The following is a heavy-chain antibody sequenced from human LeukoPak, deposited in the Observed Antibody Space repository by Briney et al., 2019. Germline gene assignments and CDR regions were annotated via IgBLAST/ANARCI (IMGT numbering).Heavy chain of an antibody. V-gene: IGHV3-7*01. CDR3: ARNLGG. D-gene: IGHD3-16*01. CDR2: IKPDGSER. J-gene: IGHJ4*02. Sequence: GGSLRLSCAASGFTFSTYWMSWVRQAPGKGLEWVANIKPDGSERDYVDSVKGRFTISRDNAKNSLYLQMNTLRAEDTGRYYCARNLGGGGQGAQVTVSS. CDR1: GFTFSTYW.